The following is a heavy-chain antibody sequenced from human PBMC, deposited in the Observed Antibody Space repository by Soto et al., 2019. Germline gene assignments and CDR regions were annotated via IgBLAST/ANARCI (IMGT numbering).Heavy chain of an antibody. CDR3: ARDDGPIDCGDGYYYGLDV. J-gene: IGHJ6*02. Sequence: QVQLQESGPGLVKPSETLSLTCTVSGCSISSYYWSWIRQPPGKGLEWIRYIYYSGSTNYNPSLKSRVTISVDTSKNQFSRKLSSVTAADTAVYYCARDDGPIDCGDGYYYGLDVWGQGTTVTVSS. D-gene: IGHD4-17*01. CDR1: GCSISSYY. V-gene: IGHV4-59*01. CDR2: IYYSGST.